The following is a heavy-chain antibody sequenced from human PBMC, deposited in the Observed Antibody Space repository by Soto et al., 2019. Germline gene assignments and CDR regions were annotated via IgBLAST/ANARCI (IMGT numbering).Heavy chain of an antibody. D-gene: IGHD6-6*01. CDR1: GYSFTSYW. J-gene: IGHJ6*02. V-gene: IGHV5-10-1*01. CDR2: IDPSDSYT. Sequence: PGESLKISCKGSGYSFTSYWISWVRQMPGKGLEWMGRIDPSDSYTNYSPSFQGHVTISADKSISTAYLQWSSLKASDTAMYYCAVRVPPKYHQYYYYYYGMDVWGQGTXVTVSS. CDR3: AVRVPPKYHQYYYYYYGMDV.